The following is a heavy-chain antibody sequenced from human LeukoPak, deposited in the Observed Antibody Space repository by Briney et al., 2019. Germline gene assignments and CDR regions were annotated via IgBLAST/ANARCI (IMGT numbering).Heavy chain of an antibody. CDR2: ISSSTSYI. J-gene: IGHJ4*02. V-gene: IGHV3-21*01. CDR3: ARAGGSTVSHSDY. CDR1: VFSFSSYS. D-gene: IGHD4-17*01. Sequence: GGCLSLSCVASVFSFSSYSMNWVRQAPGRGVGWVSSISSSTSYIYYADSVKGRFTISKDNAKNSLYLQMNSLRAEDTAVYYCARAGGSTVSHSDYWGQGPLVTVSS.